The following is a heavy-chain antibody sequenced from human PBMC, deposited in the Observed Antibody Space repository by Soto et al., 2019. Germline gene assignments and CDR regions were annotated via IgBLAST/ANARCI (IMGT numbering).Heavy chain of an antibody. D-gene: IGHD5-18*01. CDR1: GFTFSSYA. CDR3: ASPAVYSYGQMDV. Sequence: LRLSCAASGFTFSSYAMSWVRQAPGKGLEWVSAISGSGGSTYYADSVKGRFTISRDNSKNTLYLQMNSLRAEDTAVYYCASPAVYSYGQMDVWGQGTTVTVSS. J-gene: IGHJ6*02. V-gene: IGHV3-23*01. CDR2: ISGSGGST.